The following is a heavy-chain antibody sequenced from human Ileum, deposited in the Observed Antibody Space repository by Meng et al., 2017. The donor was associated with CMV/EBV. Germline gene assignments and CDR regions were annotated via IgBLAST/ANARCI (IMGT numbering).Heavy chain of an antibody. CDR1: GGSFSGYY. V-gene: IGHV4-34*01. CDR2: INHIGNT. J-gene: IGHJ4*02. D-gene: IGHD3-22*01. Sequence: LSCAMAGGSFSGYYWRWIRQPPGKGLEWIGEINHIGNTNYNPSLKSRVTISIDILKNHFSLKLSSVTAADTALYYCARGIDYNDESDYWGQGALVTVSS. CDR3: ARGIDYNDESDY.